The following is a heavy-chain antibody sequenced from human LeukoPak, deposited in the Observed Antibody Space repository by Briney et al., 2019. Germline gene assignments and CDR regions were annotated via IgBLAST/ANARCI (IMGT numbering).Heavy chain of an antibody. V-gene: IGHV3-7*01. CDR3: ASGRQLGY. CDR2: IKEDGSEK. D-gene: IGHD6-13*01. J-gene: IGHJ4*02. Sequence: GGSLRLSCAASGFTFSNYWMSWVRHAPGKGLEWVANIKEDGSEKYYVDSVKGRFTISRDNARNSLYLQMNSLRAEDTAVYYWASGRQLGYWGQGTLVTVSS. CDR1: GFTFSNYW.